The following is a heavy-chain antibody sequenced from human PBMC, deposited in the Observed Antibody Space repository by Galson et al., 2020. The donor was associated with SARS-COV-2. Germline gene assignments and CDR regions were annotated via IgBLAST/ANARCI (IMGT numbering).Heavy chain of an antibody. CDR3: TRHAGDTAGSYYYYGMDV. J-gene: IGHJ6*02. CDR2: IRSKANSYAT. Sequence: GESLKISCAASGFTFSGSAMHWVRQASGKGLEWVGRIRSKANSYATAYAASVKGRFTISRDDSKNTAYLQMNSLKTEDTAVYYCTRHAGDTAGSYYYYGMDVWGQGTTVTVSS. V-gene: IGHV3-73*01. CDR1: GFTFSGSA. D-gene: IGHD5-18*01.